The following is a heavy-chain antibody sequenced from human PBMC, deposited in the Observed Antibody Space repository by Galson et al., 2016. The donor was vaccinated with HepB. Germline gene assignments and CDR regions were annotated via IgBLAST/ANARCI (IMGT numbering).Heavy chain of an antibody. CDR1: GFSFSGSA. Sequence: SLRLSCAAPGFSFSGSAMHWVRRASGKGLEWVGLIRSKAKSYETVYAASVKGRFTISRDDSKNTAYLQMNNLKSEDTAVYYWSCWHITMTSVLTAWGQGTLVTVSS. CDR2: IRSKAKSYET. J-gene: IGHJ4*02. D-gene: IGHD4/OR15-4a*01. V-gene: IGHV3-73*01. CDR3: SCWHITMTSVLTA.